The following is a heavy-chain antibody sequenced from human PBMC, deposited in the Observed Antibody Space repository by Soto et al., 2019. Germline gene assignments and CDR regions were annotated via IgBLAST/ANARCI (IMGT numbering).Heavy chain of an antibody. CDR3: ARDLGYCSSTSCYTCSWFDP. J-gene: IGHJ5*02. CDR1: GGSISSGGYY. D-gene: IGHD2-2*02. Sequence: SETLSLTCAVSGGSISSGGYYWSWIRQHPGKGLEWIGYIYYSGCTYYNPSLKSRVTISVDTSKNQFSLKLSSVTAADTAVYYCARDLGYCSSTSCYTCSWFDPWGQGTLVTVYS. V-gene: IGHV4-31*11. CDR2: IYYSGCT.